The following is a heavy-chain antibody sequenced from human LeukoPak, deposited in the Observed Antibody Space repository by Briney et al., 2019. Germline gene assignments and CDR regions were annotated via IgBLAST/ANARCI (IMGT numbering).Heavy chain of an antibody. CDR1: GGSISSGGYY. V-gene: IGHV4-31*03. D-gene: IGHD3-10*01. J-gene: IGHJ4*02. CDR2: IYYSGST. Sequence: SETLSLTCTVSGGSISSGGYYWSWIRQHPGKGLEWIGYIYYSGSTYYNPSLKSRVTISVDTSKNQFSLKLSSVTAADTAVYYCARVVYYGSGSYYSYDYWGQGTLVTVSP. CDR3: ARVVYYGSGSYYSYDY.